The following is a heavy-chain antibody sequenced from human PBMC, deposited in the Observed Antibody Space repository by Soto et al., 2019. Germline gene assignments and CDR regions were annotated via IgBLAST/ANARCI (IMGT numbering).Heavy chain of an antibody. CDR2: INGRGEYT. V-gene: IGHV3-23*01. Sequence: EVQLLESGGGLVQPGGSLRLSCAASGFSFSIYSMSWLRQAPGKGLEWVSVINGRGEYTYYADSVEGRFTISRDNSKNTLYLQMNSLRAEDTAVYYCAKDGVAVAAPYSYYFDYWGQGTLVTVSS. J-gene: IGHJ4*02. CDR1: GFSFSIYS. CDR3: AKDGVAVAAPYSYYFDY. D-gene: IGHD6-19*01.